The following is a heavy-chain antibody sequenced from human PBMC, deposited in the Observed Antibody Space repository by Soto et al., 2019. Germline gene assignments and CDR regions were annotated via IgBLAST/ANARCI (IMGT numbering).Heavy chain of an antibody. CDR2: INQDGSER. V-gene: IGHV3-7*01. CDR1: GFTFTNYW. Sequence: VGSLRLSCVASGFTFTNYWMTWVRQAPGKGLEWVANINQDGSERTHVDSVKGRFTVSRDNAKNSLYLEMNRLRAEDTAVYYCARGDIVVVVAAGGMDVWGQGTTVTVSS. D-gene: IGHD2-15*01. CDR3: ARGDIVVVVAAGGMDV. J-gene: IGHJ6*02.